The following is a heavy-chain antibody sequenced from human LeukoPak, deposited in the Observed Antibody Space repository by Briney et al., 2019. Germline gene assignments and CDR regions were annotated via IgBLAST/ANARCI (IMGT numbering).Heavy chain of an antibody. CDR2: IYIDGNT. CDR1: GFTVSRNY. V-gene: IGHV3-66*01. J-gene: IGHJ4*02. CDR3: ARDARRYCSSTSCLHFDY. Sequence: PGGSLRLSSAASGFTVSRNYMSWVRQAPGKGLEWVSVIYIDGNTYYADSVRGRFTISRDNSKNTVYLQMNSLRAEDTAVYYCARDARRYCSSTSCLHFDYWGQGTLVTVSS. D-gene: IGHD2-2*01.